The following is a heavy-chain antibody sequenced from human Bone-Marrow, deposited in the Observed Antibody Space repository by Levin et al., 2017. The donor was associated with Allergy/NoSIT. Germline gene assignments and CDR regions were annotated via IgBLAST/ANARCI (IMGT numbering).Heavy chain of an antibody. V-gene: IGHV3-23*01. CDR2: FSGRDDTA. Sequence: QSGGSLRLSCAASGFTFTTYAMSWVRQAPGQGLEWVAAFSGRDDTAYYADSVKGRFTISRDISKDTIYLQMDSLRADDTAVYYCAKRQYCSGAVCSDAFDIWGQGTMVTVSS. CDR1: GFTFTTYA. CDR3: AKRQYCSGAVCSDAFDI. D-gene: IGHD2-15*01. J-gene: IGHJ3*02.